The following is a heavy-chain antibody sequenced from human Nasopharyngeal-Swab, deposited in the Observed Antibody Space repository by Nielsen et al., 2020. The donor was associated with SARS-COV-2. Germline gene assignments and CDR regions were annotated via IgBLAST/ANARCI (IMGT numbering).Heavy chain of an antibody. D-gene: IGHD6-6*01. CDR1: GCSIISVSYY. V-gene: IGHV4-61*02. CDR3: ARDQWGSSSSPWFDP. CDR2: IYTSGST. J-gene: IGHJ5*01. Sequence: SETLSPTCTVSGCSIISVSYYGSWIRQPAGKGVEWIERIYTSGSTNYNPSLKSRVTIAVDTSKNQFSLKLTRVTTTDTAVYSCARDQWGSSSSPWFDPWGQGTLVTVSS.